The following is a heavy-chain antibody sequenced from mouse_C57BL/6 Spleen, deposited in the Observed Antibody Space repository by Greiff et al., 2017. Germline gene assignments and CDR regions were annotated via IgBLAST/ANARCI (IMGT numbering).Heavy chain of an antibody. CDR2: IDPSDSYT. V-gene: IGHV1-69*01. CDR3: AINVTFSPFAY. J-gene: IGHJ3*01. CDR1: GYTFTSYW. Sequence: QVQLQQSGAELVMPGASVKLSCKASGYTFTSYWMHWVKQRPGQGLEWIGEIDPSDSYTNYNQKFKGKSTLTVDKSSSTAYMQLSSLTSEDSAVYYCAINVTFSPFAYWGQGTLVTVSA.